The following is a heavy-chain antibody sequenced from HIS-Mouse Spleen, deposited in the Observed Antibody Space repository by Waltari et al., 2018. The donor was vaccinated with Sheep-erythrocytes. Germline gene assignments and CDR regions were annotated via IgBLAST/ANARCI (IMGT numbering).Heavy chain of an antibody. J-gene: IGHJ4*02. CDR3: ARVASGATFDY. CDR1: GFTFSSYS. CDR2: ISSNSSYM. V-gene: IGHV3-21*01. D-gene: IGHD1-26*01. Sequence: EVQLVESGGGLVKPGGSLRLSCAASGFTFSSYSMNWVRQAPGKGLEWVSSISSNSSYMSYADSVKGRFTISRDNAKNSLYLQMNSLRAEDTAVYYCARVASGATFDYWGQGTLVTVSS.